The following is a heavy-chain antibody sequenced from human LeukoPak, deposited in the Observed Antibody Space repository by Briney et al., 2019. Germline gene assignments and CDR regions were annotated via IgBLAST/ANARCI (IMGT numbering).Heavy chain of an antibody. V-gene: IGHV1-2*04. D-gene: IGHD1-26*01. CDR2: INPNSGGT. CDR3: ARVRRVDRLIVGDTDAFDI. J-gene: IGHJ3*02. Sequence: GASVKVSCKASGYTFTGYYMHWVRQAPGQGLEWMGWINPNSGGTNYAQKFQGWVTMTRDTSISTAYMELSRLRSDDTAVYYCARVRRVDRLIVGDTDAFDIWGQGTMVTVSS. CDR1: GYTFTGYY.